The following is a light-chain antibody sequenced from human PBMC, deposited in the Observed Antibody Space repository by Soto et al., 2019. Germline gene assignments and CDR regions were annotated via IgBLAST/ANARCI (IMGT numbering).Light chain of an antibody. CDR2: GAS. V-gene: IGKV3-15*01. Sequence: EIVMTQSPATLSVSPVERATLSCRASQSVSSNLAWYQQKPGQAPRLLIYGASTRATGFPARFSGSGSGTEFTLTISSLQSEDFAVYYCKQYYNWPITFGQGTRLEIK. CDR3: KQYYNWPIT. J-gene: IGKJ5*01. CDR1: QSVSSN.